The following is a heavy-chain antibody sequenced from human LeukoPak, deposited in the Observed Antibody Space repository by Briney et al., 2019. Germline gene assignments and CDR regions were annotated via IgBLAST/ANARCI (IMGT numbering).Heavy chain of an antibody. CDR1: GFTFSGYS. V-gene: IGHV3-21*01. J-gene: IGHJ6*02. CDR3: ARGYYYGMDV. Sequence: PGGSLRLSCAASGFTFSGYSMNWVRQAPGKGLEWVSCISSSSTYIYYADSMKGRFTISRDNAKNSLYLQMNSLRAEDTAVYYGARGYYYGMDVWGQGTTVTVSS. CDR2: ISSSSTYI.